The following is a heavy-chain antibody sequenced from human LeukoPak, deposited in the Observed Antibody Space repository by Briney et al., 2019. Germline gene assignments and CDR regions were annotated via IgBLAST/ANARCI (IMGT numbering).Heavy chain of an antibody. CDR1: GGSISTYC. Sequence: SETLSLTCTVSGGSISTYCWSWIRQPPGKGLEWIGYICYTGSTNNNPSLKSRVTISVDTSKNQFSLKLSSVTAADTAVYYCARVSYYDSSGYYPRRGYFDYWGQGTLVTVSS. V-gene: IGHV4-59*01. D-gene: IGHD3-22*01. CDR3: ARVSYYDSSGYYPRRGYFDY. J-gene: IGHJ4*02. CDR2: ICYTGST.